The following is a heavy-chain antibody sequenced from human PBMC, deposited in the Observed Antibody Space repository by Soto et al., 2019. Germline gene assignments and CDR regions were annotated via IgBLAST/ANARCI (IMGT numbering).Heavy chain of an antibody. D-gene: IGHD3-3*01. Sequence: QVQLVQSGAEVKKPGASVKVSCKASGYTFTSYEITWVRQAPGQGLEWMGWMDPNSGVSGYAQRFQGRVTMTRNTSITTVHMELSNLRSEDTAVYFCARTRKFDFWRKGLDVWGQRTTVTVSS. CDR2: MDPNSGVS. V-gene: IGHV1-8*01. J-gene: IGHJ6*02. CDR1: GYTFTSYE. CDR3: ARTRKFDFWRKGLDV.